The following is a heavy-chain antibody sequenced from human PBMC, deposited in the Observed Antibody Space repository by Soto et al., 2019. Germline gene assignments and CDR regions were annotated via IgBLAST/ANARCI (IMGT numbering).Heavy chain of an antibody. D-gene: IGHD6-19*01. V-gene: IGHV1-8*01. CDR3: ARGRGWRDY. J-gene: IGHJ4*02. CDR2: INLNSGHT. Sequence: QVQLVQSGAEVKKPGASVMVSCKASGYPFTTYDISWVRQAAGQGLEWMGWINLNSGHTDYAQRFQGRVTMTRNTSLSTAYMELTSLSSVDTAVYYCARGRGWRDYWGQGTLVTVSS. CDR1: GYPFTTYD.